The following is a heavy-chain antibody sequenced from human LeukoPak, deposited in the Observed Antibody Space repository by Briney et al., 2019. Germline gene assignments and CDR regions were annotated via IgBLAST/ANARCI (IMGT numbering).Heavy chain of an antibody. V-gene: IGHV3-7*01. J-gene: IGHJ4*02. CDR1: GFTFSSYW. CDR3: ASGTLAAAAPFDY. CDR2: IKQDGSEK. Sequence: GGSLRLSCAASGFTFSSYWMSWVRQAPGKGLEWVANIKQDGSEKYYVDSVKGRFTISRDNAKNSLYLQMNSLRAEDTAVYYCASGTLAAAAPFDYWGQGTLVTVSS. D-gene: IGHD6-13*01.